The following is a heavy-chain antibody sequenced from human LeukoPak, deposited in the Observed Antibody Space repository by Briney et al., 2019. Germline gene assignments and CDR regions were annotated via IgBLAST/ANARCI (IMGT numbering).Heavy chain of an antibody. D-gene: IGHD5-18*01. Sequence: ASVTVSCKASGYTFTSYGISWVRQAPGQGLEWMGWISAYNGNTNYAQKLQGRVTMTTDTSTSTAYMGLRSLRSDDTAVYYCARYSYGYPIDYWGQGTLVTVSS. J-gene: IGHJ4*02. CDR3: ARYSYGYPIDY. CDR1: GYTFTSYG. V-gene: IGHV1-18*01. CDR2: ISAYNGNT.